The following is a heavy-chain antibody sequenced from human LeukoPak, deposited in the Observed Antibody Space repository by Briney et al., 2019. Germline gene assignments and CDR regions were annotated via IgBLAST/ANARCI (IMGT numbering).Heavy chain of an antibody. CDR3: ARDIQFEY. CDR1: GFTFNVAA. D-gene: IGHD5-12*01. Sequence: GGSLRLFYAASGFTFNVAAMPCVRQAPGKGLEWVSLIGASGESTYYADSVKGRFTISKDNSKNTLSLQMNSLRVEDTAMYFCARDIQFEYWGQGTMVTVSS. V-gene: IGHV3-23*01. CDR2: IGASGEST. J-gene: IGHJ4*03.